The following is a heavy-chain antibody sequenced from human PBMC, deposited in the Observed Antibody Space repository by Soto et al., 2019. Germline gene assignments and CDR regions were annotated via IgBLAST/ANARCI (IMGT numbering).Heavy chain of an antibody. J-gene: IGHJ4*02. D-gene: IGHD4-17*01. Sequence: QVQLQESGPGLVKPSETLSLTCTVAGDAISSGARSWSWIRQPPGRGLEWIGSIHHGGTTYYNPSLISRISISLATSQNQFSLTLRSVTAADTAVYWCAGAPTRYYFDFWGQGPLVTVSS. CDR3: AGAPTRYYFDF. CDR1: GDAISSGARS. V-gene: IGHV4-31*03. CDR2: IHHGGTT.